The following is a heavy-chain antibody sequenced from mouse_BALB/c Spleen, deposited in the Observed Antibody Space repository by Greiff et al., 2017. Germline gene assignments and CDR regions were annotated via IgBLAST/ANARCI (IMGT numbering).Heavy chain of an antibody. Sequence: VQGVESGAELMKPGASVKISCKATGYTFSSYWIEWVKQRPGHGLEWIGEILPGSGSTNYNEKFKGKATFTADTSSNTAYMQLSSLTSEDSAVYYCARVGDRYDWYFDVWGAGTTVTVSS. CDR2: ILPGSGST. V-gene: IGHV1-9*01. D-gene: IGHD2-14*01. CDR1: GYTFSSYW. J-gene: IGHJ1*01. CDR3: ARVGDRYDWYFDV.